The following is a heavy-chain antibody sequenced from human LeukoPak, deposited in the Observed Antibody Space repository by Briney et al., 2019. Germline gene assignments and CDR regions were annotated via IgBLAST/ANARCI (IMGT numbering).Heavy chain of an antibody. J-gene: IGHJ6*02. Sequence: GGSLRLSCAASGFTCSNYAMSWVRQSPGKGLEWVSDISGSGRTTNYADSVKGRFTISRDRSKNTLDLQMNSLRAEDTAVYYCAKLGALMKNGLDVWGQGTTVTVSS. CDR2: ISGSGRTT. CDR3: AKLGALMKNGLDV. D-gene: IGHD3-16*01. V-gene: IGHV3-23*01. CDR1: GFTCSNYA.